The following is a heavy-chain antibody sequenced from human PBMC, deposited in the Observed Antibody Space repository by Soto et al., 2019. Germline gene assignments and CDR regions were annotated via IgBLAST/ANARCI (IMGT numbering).Heavy chain of an antibody. CDR2: FDPEDGET. V-gene: IGHV1-24*01. CDR1: GYTLTELS. Sequence: ASVKVSYKVSGYTLTELSMHWVRQAPGKGLEWMGGFDPEDGETIYAQKFQGRVTMTEDTSTDTAYMELSSLRSEDTAVYYCATDLERRNRLDPWGQGTLVTVSS. J-gene: IGHJ5*02. D-gene: IGHD1-1*01. CDR3: ATDLERRNRLDP.